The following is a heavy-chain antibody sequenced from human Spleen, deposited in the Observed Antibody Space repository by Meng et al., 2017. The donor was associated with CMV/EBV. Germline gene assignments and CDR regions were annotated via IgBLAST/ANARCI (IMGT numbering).Heavy chain of an antibody. CDR1: GYTFTSYD. Sequence: ASVKVSCKASGYTFTSYDINWVRQAPGQGLEWMGWINPNSGGTNYAQKFQGRVTMTRDTSISTAYMELSRLRSDDTAVYYCARSDHSGYEYLFDYWGQGTLVTVSS. CDR3: ARSDHSGYEYLFDY. CDR2: INPNSGGT. J-gene: IGHJ4*02. V-gene: IGHV1-2*02. D-gene: IGHD5-12*01.